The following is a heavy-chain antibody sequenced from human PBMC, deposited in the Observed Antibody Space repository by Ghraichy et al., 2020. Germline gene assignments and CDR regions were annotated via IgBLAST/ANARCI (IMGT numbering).Heavy chain of an antibody. V-gene: IGHV4-39*01. D-gene: IGHD3-10*02. CDR3: ALFGSAFDI. J-gene: IGHJ3*02. CDR1: GGSISSSSYY. Sequence: SETLSLTCTVSGGSISSSSYYWGWFRQPPGKGLEWIGSIYYSGSTYYNPSLKSRVTISVDTSKNQFSLKLSSVTAADTAVYYCALFGSAFDIWGQGTMVTVSS. CDR2: IYYSGST.